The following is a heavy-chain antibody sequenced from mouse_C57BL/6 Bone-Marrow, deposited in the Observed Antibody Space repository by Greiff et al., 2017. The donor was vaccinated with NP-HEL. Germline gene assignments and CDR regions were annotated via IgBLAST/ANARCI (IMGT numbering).Heavy chain of an antibody. CDR1: GYTFTSYW. CDR2: IYPGSGST. V-gene: IGHV1-55*01. D-gene: IGHD2-5*01. CDR3: ARTAYYSNYAMDY. J-gene: IGHJ4*01. Sequence: QVQLKQPGAELVKPGASVKMSCKASGYTFTSYWITWVKQRPGQGLEWIGDIYPGSGSTNYNEKFKSKATLTVDTSSSTAYMQLSSLTSEDSAVYYCARTAYYSNYAMDYWGQGTSVTVSS.